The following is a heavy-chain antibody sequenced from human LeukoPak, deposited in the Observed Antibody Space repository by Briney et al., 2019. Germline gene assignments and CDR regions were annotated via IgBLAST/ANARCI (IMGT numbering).Heavy chain of an antibody. V-gene: IGHV4-34*01. CDR1: GGSFSGYY. CDR2: INHSGSS. D-gene: IGHD3-16*01. Sequence: SETLSLTCAVYGGSFSGYYWSWIRQPPGKGLEWIGEINHSGSSNYNPSLKRRVTISVDTSKSQFSLKLSSVTAADTAVYYCARVRVYYDYVWGSTSPRYYYYYGMDVWGKGTTVTVSS. J-gene: IGHJ6*04. CDR3: ARVRVYYDYVWGSTSPRYYYYYGMDV.